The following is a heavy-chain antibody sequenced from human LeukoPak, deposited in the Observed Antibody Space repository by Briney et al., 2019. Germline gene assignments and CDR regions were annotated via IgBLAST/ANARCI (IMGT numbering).Heavy chain of an antibody. D-gene: IGHD1-26*01. Sequence: ASVKVSCKASGYSFSNYGITWVRQAPGQGLEWMGWISGYNANTNYGQKLQGRVTMTTDTSTSTAYMELKSLRSDDTAVYYCARVIHSGSYLDRVDFDYWGQGTLVTVSS. V-gene: IGHV1-18*01. J-gene: IGHJ4*02. CDR3: ARVIHSGSYLDRVDFDY. CDR2: ISGYNANT. CDR1: GYSFSNYG.